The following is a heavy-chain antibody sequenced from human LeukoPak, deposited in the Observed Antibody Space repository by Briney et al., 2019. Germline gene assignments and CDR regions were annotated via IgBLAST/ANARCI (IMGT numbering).Heavy chain of an antibody. Sequence: PGGSLRLSCAASGFTFSGYDMHWVRQATGKGLEWVSAIGTAGDTYYPGSVKGRFTISRENAKNSLYLQMNSLRAGDTAVYYCARDRRGYCSGGSCFDDAFDIWGQGTMVTVSS. CDR1: GFTFSGYD. CDR3: ARDRRGYCSGGSCFDDAFDI. J-gene: IGHJ3*02. D-gene: IGHD2-15*01. V-gene: IGHV3-13*01. CDR2: IGTAGDT.